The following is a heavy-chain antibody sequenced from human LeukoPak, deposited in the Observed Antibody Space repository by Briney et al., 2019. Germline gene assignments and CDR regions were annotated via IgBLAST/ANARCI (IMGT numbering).Heavy chain of an antibody. CDR1: GFTFSSYE. CDR2: ISSSDSTI. J-gene: IGHJ6*03. D-gene: IGHD3-10*01. V-gene: IGHV3-48*03. Sequence: PGGSLRLSCAASGFTFSSYEMNWVRQAPGKGLEWVSYISSSDSTIYYADSVKGRFTISRDNAKNSLYLQMNSLRAEDTALYYCARGAPMVRGVRPSYYYYMDVWGKGTTVTVSS. CDR3: ARGAPMVRGVRPSYYYYMDV.